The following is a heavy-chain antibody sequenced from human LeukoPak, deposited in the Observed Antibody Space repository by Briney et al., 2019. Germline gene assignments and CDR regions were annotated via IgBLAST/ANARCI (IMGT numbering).Heavy chain of an antibody. Sequence: GGSLRLSCAASGFNVRSYWMHWVRQVPGKGLVWVSRINRDGSTTNYAKSVKGRFTISKDIAKNTLFLQMNSLRADDTAVYYSAKVGCSSSSCSRFYQYMDVWGKGTTVTVSS. CDR3: AKVGCSSSSCSRFYQYMDV. D-gene: IGHD2-2*01. J-gene: IGHJ6*03. CDR2: INRDGSTT. V-gene: IGHV3-74*01. CDR1: GFNVRSYW.